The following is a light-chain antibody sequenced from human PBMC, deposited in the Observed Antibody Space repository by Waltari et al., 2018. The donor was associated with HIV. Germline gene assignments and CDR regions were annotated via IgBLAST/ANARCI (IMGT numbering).Light chain of an antibody. CDR1: SSDVGSYNL. V-gene: IGLV2-23*02. CDR3: CSYAGSSTPV. CDR2: EVS. Sequence: QSALTPPASVSGSPGQSITISCTGTSSDVGSYNLVSWYQQHPGKAPKLMIYEVSKRPSGGSNRFSGSKSGNTASLTISELQAEDEADYYCCSYAGSSTPVFGGGTKLTV. J-gene: IGLJ2*01.